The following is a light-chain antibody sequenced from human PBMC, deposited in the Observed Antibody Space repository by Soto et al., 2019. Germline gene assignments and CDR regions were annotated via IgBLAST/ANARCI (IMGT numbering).Light chain of an antibody. CDR3: QQRKSYPIT. J-gene: IGKJ5*01. Sequence: DIQLTQSPSFLSASVGDRVTITCRASQDINTYLAWYQQKPGKAPKLMIFAASTLQNGVPSRFSGSGSGTEFTVTITSLQPEDFATYYCQQRKSYPITFGQGTRLEIK. CDR2: AAS. V-gene: IGKV1-9*01. CDR1: QDINTY.